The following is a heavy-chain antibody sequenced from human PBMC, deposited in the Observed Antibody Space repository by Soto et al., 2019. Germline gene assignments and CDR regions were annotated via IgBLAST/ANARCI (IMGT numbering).Heavy chain of an antibody. CDR3: ARDLAAAAY. V-gene: IGHV1-46*01. J-gene: IGHJ4*02. CDR1: GYIITNYY. D-gene: IGHD6-13*01. Sequence: QVQLVQSGAEVKKPGASVKVSCKASGYIITNYYIHWVRQAPGQGLEWMAIINPLPTSGSTNYAQKFQGRVTVTRDTSTSTVYLELSSLRSDDTAVYYCARDLAAAAYWGQGTLVTVSS. CDR2: INPLPTSGST.